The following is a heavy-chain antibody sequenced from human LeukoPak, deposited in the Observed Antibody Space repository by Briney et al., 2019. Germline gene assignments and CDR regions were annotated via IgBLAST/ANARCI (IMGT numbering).Heavy chain of an antibody. J-gene: IGHJ4*02. Sequence: PGGSLRLSCAASGFTFSDYYMSWIRQAPGKGLEWVSYISSSGSTIYYADSVKGRFTISRDNAKNSLYLQMNSLRAEDTAVYYCAGASLTYYDILTGYYDYWGQGTLVTLSS. V-gene: IGHV3-11*01. CDR2: ISSSGSTI. CDR3: AGASLTYYDILTGYYDY. D-gene: IGHD3-9*01. CDR1: GFTFSDYY.